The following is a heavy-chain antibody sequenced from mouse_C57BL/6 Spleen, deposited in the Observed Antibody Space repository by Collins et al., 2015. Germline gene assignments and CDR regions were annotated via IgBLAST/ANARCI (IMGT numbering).Heavy chain of an antibody. J-gene: IGHJ2*01. CDR1: GFTFSSYA. Sequence: EVKLVESGGGLVKPGGSLKLSCAASGFTFSSYAMSWVRQTPEKRLEWVASISSGGSTYYPDSVKGRFTISRDNARNILYLQMSSLRSEDTAMYYCARGEKSTAGYWGQGTTLTVSS. V-gene: IGHV5-6-5*01. CDR3: ARGEKSTAGY. CDR2: ISSGGST. D-gene: IGHD1-2*01.